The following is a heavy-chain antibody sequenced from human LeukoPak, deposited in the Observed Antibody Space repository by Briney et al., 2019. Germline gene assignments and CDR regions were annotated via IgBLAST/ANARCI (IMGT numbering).Heavy chain of an antibody. Sequence: ASVKVSCKASGYTFTNYDINWVRQATGQGLEWMGWMDPNSGNTAYAQNFQGRVTITRNTSISTAYMELSSLRSGDTAVYYCARAKIRSYMDVWGKGTTVTISS. CDR1: GYTFTNYD. J-gene: IGHJ6*03. CDR2: MDPNSGNT. V-gene: IGHV1-8*03. CDR3: ARAKIRSYMDV.